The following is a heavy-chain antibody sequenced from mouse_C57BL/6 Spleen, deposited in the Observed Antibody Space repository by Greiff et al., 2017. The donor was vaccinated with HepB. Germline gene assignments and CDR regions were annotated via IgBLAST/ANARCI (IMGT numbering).Heavy chain of an antibody. V-gene: IGHV1-69*01. Sequence: QVQLQQPGAELVMPGASVKLSCKASGYTFTSYWMHWVKQRPGHGLEWIGEIDPSDSYTNYNQKFKGKSTLTVDKSSSTAYMQLSSLTSEDSAVYYCARGSNPFAYWGQGTLVTVSA. D-gene: IGHD2-5*01. CDR3: ARGSNPFAY. J-gene: IGHJ3*01. CDR2: IDPSDSYT. CDR1: GYTFTSYW.